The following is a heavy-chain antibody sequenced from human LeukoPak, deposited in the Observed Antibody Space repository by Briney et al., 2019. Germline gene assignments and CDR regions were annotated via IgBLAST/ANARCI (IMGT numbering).Heavy chain of an antibody. J-gene: IGHJ6*02. CDR2: IYPGDSDT. D-gene: IGHD3-10*01. CDR1: GYSFTSYW. V-gene: IGHV5-51*01. Sequence: GESLKISCKGSGYSFTSYWIGWVRQMPGKGLEWMGIIYPGDSDTRYSPSFQGQVTISADKSISTAYLQWSSLKASDTAMYYCARTYYYGSGSYYTFDYYYGMDVWGQGNTVTVSS. CDR3: ARTYYYGSGSYYTFDYYYGMDV.